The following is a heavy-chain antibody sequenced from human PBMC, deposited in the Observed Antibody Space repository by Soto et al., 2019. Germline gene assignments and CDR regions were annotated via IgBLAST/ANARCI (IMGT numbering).Heavy chain of an antibody. Sequence: QVQLQQWGAGLLKPSETLSLTCAVYGGSFSGYYWSWIRQPPGKGLEWIGEINHSGSTNYNPSLKSRVTISVDTSENQFSLKLSSVTAADTAVYYCARASGRSRYCSSTRCYYLDPWGQGTLVTVSS. V-gene: IGHV4-34*01. CDR1: GGSFSGYY. CDR3: ARASGRSRYCSSTRCYYLDP. J-gene: IGHJ5*02. CDR2: INHSGST. D-gene: IGHD2-2*01.